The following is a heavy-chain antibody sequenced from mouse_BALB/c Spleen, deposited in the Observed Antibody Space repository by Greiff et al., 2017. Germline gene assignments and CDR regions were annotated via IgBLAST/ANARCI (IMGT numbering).Heavy chain of an antibody. J-gene: IGHJ2*01. CDR2: IYPGDGDT. CDR1: GYAFSSYW. D-gene: IGHD1-1*01. V-gene: IGHV1-80*01. CDR3: ARGYGSHFDY. Sequence: QVHVKQSGAELVRPGSSVKISCKASGYAFSSYWMNWVKQRPGQGLEWIGQIYPGDGDTNYNGKFKGKATLTADKSSSTAYMQLSSLTSEDSAVYFCARGYGSHFDYWGQGTTLTVSS.